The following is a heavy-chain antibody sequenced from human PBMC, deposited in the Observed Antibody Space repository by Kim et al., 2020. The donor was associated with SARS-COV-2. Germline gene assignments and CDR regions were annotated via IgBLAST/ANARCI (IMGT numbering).Heavy chain of an antibody. CDR2: GNK. CDR3: AKSATTPS. J-gene: IGHJ5*02. D-gene: IGHD1-1*01. V-gene: IGHV3-23*01. Sequence: GNKYHADTVKGRFTVSRDNSKNTLFLQMNSLRAEATAIYYCAKSATTPSWGRGTLVTVSS.